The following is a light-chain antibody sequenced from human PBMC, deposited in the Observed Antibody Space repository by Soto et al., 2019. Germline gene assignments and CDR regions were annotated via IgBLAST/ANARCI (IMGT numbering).Light chain of an antibody. CDR1: RCLVYSDGDIY. CDR3: MQDTHWPIT. V-gene: IGKV2-30*01. CDR2: KVS. Sequence: DVAMTQSPLSLPVTLGQRASIFCESSRCLVYSDGDIYLSWSQQEPGQSPRSLIYKVSNRASGVPDRFSGSGSGTDFTLKISRVEAEDVGVYYCMQDTHWPITFGQGTRLEIK. J-gene: IGKJ5*01.